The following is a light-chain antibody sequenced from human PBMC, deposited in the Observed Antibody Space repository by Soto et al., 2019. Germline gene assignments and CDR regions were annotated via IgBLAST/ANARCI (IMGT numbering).Light chain of an antibody. CDR1: QGISSY. J-gene: IGKJ3*01. CDR2: AAS. CDR3: QQPKATPT. V-gene: IGKV1-9*01. Sequence: DIQLTQSPSFLSASVGDRVTITCRASQGISSYLAWYQQKPGKAPKLLIYAASTLQSGVPSRFSGIGSGTEFTLTIGTLQPEDFATYYYQQPKATPTFGPGTKVYIK.